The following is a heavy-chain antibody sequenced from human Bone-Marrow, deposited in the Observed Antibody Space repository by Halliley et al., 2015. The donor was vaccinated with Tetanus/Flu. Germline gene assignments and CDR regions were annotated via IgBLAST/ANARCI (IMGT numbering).Heavy chain of an antibody. CDR3: AKERTTWGYAAADY. CDR2: ISYDGINK. J-gene: IGHJ4*02. CDR1: GFTFSNYP. D-gene: IGHD2-2*01. V-gene: IGHV3-30-3*01. Sequence: QLVQSGGGVVQPGRSLTLSCAASGFTFSNYPIHWVRQAPGKGLEWVTVISYDGINKYYADSVKGRFTISRDNSKNTVYLQMNSLRAEDTAIFYCAKERTTWGYAAADYWGQGTPVTVSS.